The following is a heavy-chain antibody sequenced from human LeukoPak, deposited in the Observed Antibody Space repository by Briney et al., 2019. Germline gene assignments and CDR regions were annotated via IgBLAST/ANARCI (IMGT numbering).Heavy chain of an antibody. CDR2: ISSSGTTI. V-gene: IGHV3-48*04. J-gene: IGHJ4*02. CDR3: ARGDGSGSANIDY. CDR1: GFTFSSYS. Sequence: GGSLRLSCAASGFTFSSYSMNWVRQAPGKGLEWVSYISSSGTTIYYAASVKGRFTISRDNAKNSLYLPMNSLRAEDTAVYYCARGDGSGSANIDYWGQGTLVTVSS. D-gene: IGHD3-10*01.